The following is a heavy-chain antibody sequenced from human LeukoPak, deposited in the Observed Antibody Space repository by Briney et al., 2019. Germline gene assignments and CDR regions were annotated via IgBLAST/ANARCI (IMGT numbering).Heavy chain of an antibody. CDR3: AKDRSIGTYYTFDH. CDR2: ISASGVMT. J-gene: IGHJ4*02. D-gene: IGHD1-26*01. CDR1: GFTFNNYA. Sequence: PGGSLRLSCAASGFTFNNYAMTWVRQAPGRGLEWVSSISASGVMTYYADSVKGRFTVSRDNSKNNLYLQMSRLTAADTAVYYCAKDRSIGTYYTFDHWGQGTLVIVTS. V-gene: IGHV3-23*01.